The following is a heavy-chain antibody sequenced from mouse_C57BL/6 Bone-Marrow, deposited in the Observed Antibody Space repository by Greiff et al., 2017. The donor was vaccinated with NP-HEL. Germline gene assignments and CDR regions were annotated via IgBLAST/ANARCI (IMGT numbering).Heavy chain of an antibody. V-gene: IGHV1-81*01. J-gene: IGHJ2*01. D-gene: IGHD1-1*01. Sequence: QVQLQQSGAELARPGASVKLSCKASGYTFTSYGISWVKQRTGQGLEWIGEIYPRSGNTYYNEKFKGKATLTADKSSSTAYMELRSLTSEDSAVYFCARSTTVLAEYYFDYWGQGTTLTVSS. CDR2: IYPRSGNT. CDR3: ARSTTVLAEYYFDY. CDR1: GYTFTSYG.